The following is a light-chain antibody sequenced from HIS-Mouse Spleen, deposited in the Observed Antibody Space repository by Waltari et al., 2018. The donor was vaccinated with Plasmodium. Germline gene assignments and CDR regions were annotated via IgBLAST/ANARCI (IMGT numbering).Light chain of an antibody. V-gene: IGLV3-10*01. CDR1: ALPKKH. Sequence: SYELTQPPSVSVSPGQTARITSSGAALPKKHPYWYQQKSGQAHVLVIYEDSKRPSGIPERFSGSSSGTMATLTISGAQVEDEADYYCYSTDSSGNHRVFGGGTKLTVL. CDR2: EDS. J-gene: IGLJ3*02. CDR3: YSTDSSGNHRV.